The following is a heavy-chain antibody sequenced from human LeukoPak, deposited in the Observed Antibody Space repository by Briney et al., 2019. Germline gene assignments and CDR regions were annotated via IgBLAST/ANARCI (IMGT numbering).Heavy chain of an antibody. CDR3: ARSLGDHYGSGIAFDI. J-gene: IGHJ3*02. CDR2: IDPSDSYT. D-gene: IGHD3-10*01. V-gene: IGHV5-10-1*01. Sequence: GESLRISCKGSGYSFTSYWISWVRQMPGKGLEWMGRIDPSDSYTNYSPSFQGHVTISADKSISTAYLQWSSLKASDTAMYYCARSLGDHYGSGIAFDIWGQGTMVTVSS. CDR1: GYSFTSYW.